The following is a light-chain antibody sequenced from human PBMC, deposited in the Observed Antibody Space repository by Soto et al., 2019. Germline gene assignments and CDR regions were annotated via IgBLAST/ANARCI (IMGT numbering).Light chain of an antibody. Sequence: EIGLTQSPGTLSLSPGERATLSCMASQSFSSSYFAWYQQKPGQAPRLLIYGASSRATGIPDRFSGSGSGTYFTLTISRLEAEDFAVYYCQQYGSSPFTCGPGTKVDIK. V-gene: IGKV3-20*01. CDR1: QSFSSSY. CDR2: GAS. J-gene: IGKJ3*01. CDR3: QQYGSSPFT.